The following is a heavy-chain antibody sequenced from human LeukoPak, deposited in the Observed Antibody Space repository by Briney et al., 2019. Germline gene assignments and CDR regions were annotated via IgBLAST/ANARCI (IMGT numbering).Heavy chain of an antibody. V-gene: IGHV3-21*01. Sequence: PGGSLRLSCAASGFTFSIYSMNWVRQAPGKGLEWVPGISSSSSYIFYADSVKGRFTISRDNAKNSLYLQMNSLRAEDTAVYYCVRDKGAVAGTAIFDYWGQGTLVTVSS. J-gene: IGHJ4*02. CDR1: GFTFSIYS. CDR3: VRDKGAVAGTAIFDY. D-gene: IGHD6-19*01. CDR2: ISSSSSYI.